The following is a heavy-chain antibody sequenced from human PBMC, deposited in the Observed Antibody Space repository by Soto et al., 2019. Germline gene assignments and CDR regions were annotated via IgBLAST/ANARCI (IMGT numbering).Heavy chain of an antibody. CDR2: TYYRSKWYN. D-gene: IGHD2-15*01. CDR3: ARESDVVVVAATRYGFYFDY. Sequence: SQTLSLTCAISGDSVSSNSAAWNWIRQSPSRGLEWLGRTYYRSKWYNDYAVSVKSRITINPDTSKNQFSLQLNSVTPEDTAVYYCARESDVVVVAATRYGFYFDYWGQGTLVTVSS. J-gene: IGHJ4*02. CDR1: GDSVSSNSAA. V-gene: IGHV6-1*01.